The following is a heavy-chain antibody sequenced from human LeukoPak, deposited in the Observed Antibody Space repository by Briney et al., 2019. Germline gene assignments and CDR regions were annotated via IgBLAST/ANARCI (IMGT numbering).Heavy chain of an antibody. CDR1: GYTFTSYS. Sequence: GASVKVSCKASGYTFTSYSISWVRQAPGQGLEWMGWISAYNGNTNYAQKLQGRVTMTTDTSTSTAYMELRSLRSDDTAVYYCARVEGRALLVIPSGYFQHWGQGTLVTVSS. CDR2: ISAYNGNT. D-gene: IGHD3-22*01. V-gene: IGHV1-18*01. J-gene: IGHJ1*01. CDR3: ARVEGRALLVIPSGYFQH.